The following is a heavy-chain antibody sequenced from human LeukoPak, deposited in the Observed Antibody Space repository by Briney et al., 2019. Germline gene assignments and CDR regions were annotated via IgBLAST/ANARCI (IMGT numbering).Heavy chain of an antibody. J-gene: IGHJ4*02. CDR1: RFSFSAYP. D-gene: IGHD1-26*01. V-gene: IGHV3-53*01. CDR2: IYSGGST. CDR3: ARARGSYAYFDY. Sequence: GGSLRLSCAASRFSFSAYPMGWVRRAPGKGLEWVSVIYSGGSTYYADSVKGRFTISRDNSKNTLYLQMNSLRAEDTAVYYCARARGSYAYFDYWGQGTLVTVSS.